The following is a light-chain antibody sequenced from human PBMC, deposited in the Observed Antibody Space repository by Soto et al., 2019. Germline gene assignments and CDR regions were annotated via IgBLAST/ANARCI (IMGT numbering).Light chain of an antibody. V-gene: IGKV3-20*01. CDR2: SAS. CDR1: PSVSNF. J-gene: IGKJ3*01. Sequence: EIVLTQSPSTLSWSPGERATLSCRASPSVSNFLAWYQQKPGQAPRLLIYSASTRATGIPARFSGSGSGTDFTLTISRLEPEDFAVYYCHQYGRPPLTFGPGAKVDI. CDR3: HQYGRPPLT.